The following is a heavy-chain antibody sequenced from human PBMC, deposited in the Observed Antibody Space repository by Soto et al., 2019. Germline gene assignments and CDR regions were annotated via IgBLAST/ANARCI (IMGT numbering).Heavy chain of an antibody. Sequence: GASVKVSCKASGYTFTGYYMHWVRQAPGQGLEWMGWINPNSGGTNYAQNFQGRVTMTRDTSISTAYMELSRLRSDDTAVYYCAVGPWGSCRLDFWGQGTLVTVSS. V-gene: IGHV1-2*02. CDR3: AVGPWGSCRLDF. D-gene: IGHD3-16*01. J-gene: IGHJ4*02. CDR1: GYTFTGYY. CDR2: INPNSGGT.